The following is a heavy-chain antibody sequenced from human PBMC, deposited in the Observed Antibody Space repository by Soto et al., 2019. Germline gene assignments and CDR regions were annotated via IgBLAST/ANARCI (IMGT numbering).Heavy chain of an antibody. CDR1: GFTFSSYG. Sequence: QVQLVESGGGVVQPGRSLRLSCAASGFTFSSYGMHWVRQAPGKGLEWVAVIWYDGSNKYYADSVKGRFTISRDNSKNTLYLQMNSLRAEDTAVYYFARDTNIVVVVAANLVYMDVWGKGTTVTVSS. V-gene: IGHV3-33*01. J-gene: IGHJ6*03. D-gene: IGHD2-15*01. CDR2: IWYDGSNK. CDR3: ARDTNIVVVVAANLVYMDV.